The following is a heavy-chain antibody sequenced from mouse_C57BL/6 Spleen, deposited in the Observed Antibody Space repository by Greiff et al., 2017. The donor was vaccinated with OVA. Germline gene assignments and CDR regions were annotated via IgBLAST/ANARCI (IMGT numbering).Heavy chain of an antibody. CDR2: ISYDGSN. CDR1: GYSITSGYY. CDR3: ASDYGRWYFDV. J-gene: IGHJ1*03. D-gene: IGHD1-1*01. Sequence: EVKLQESGPGLVKPSQSLSLTCSVTGYSITSGYYWNWIRQFPGNKLEWMGYISYDGSNNYNPSLKNRISITRDTSKNQFFLKLNSVTTEDTATYYCASDYGRWYFDVWGTGTTVTVSS. V-gene: IGHV3-6*01.